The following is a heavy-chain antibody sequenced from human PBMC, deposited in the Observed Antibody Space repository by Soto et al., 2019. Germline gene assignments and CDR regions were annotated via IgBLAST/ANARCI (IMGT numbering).Heavy chain of an antibody. V-gene: IGHV4-39*01. J-gene: IGHJ6*03. Sequence: SETLSLTCTVSGGSISSSSYYWGWIRQPPGKGLEWIGSIYYSGSTYYNPSLKSRVTISVDTSKNQFSLKLSSVTATDTAVYYCARLWYDFWSGGMDVWGKGTTVTVSS. CDR1: GGSISSSSYY. CDR3: ARLWYDFWSGGMDV. CDR2: IYYSGST. D-gene: IGHD3-3*01.